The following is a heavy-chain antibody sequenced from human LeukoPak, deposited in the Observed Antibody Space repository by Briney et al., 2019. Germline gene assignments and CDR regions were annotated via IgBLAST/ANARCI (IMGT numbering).Heavy chain of an antibody. Sequence: GGSLRLSCAASGFTFSSYAMNWVRQAPGKGLEWVAFISYDGSNKYYADSVKGRFTISRDNSKNTLYLQMNSLRAEDTAVYYCARGPSYYYDSSGTDYWGQGTLVTVSS. J-gene: IGHJ4*02. CDR2: ISYDGSNK. V-gene: IGHV3-30-3*01. D-gene: IGHD3-22*01. CDR1: GFTFSSYA. CDR3: ARGPSYYYDSSGTDY.